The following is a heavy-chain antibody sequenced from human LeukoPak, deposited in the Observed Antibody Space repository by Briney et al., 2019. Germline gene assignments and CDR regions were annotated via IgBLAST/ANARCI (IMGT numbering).Heavy chain of an antibody. CDR3: AKSRKYSSSPQFYFDY. CDR1: GFTFDDYG. CDR2: IRYDGSNK. D-gene: IGHD6-6*01. V-gene: IGHV3-30*02. Sequence: PGGSLRLSCAASGFTFDDYGMSWVRQAPDKGLEWVTFIRYDGSNKYYTDSVKGRFTISRDNSKNTLYLQMNSLRAEDTAVYYCAKSRKYSSSPQFYFDYWGQGTLVTVSS. J-gene: IGHJ4*02.